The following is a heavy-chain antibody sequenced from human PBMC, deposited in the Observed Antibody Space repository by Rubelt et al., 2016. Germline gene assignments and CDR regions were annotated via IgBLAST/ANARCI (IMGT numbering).Heavy chain of an antibody. J-gene: IGHJ3*02. CDR3: SRGELMVVAHDGFDI. Sequence: QVQLQQWGAGLLKPSETLSLTCAVYGGSFSGYYWSWIRQPPGKGLEWIGEINHSGSTNYNPSLKSRVTISVDTSKNQFSLKLSSVTAADTAVYYCSRGELMVVAHDGFDIWGQGTMVTGSS. D-gene: IGHD3-22*01. CDR1: GGSFSGYY. CDR2: INHSGST. V-gene: IGHV4-34*01.